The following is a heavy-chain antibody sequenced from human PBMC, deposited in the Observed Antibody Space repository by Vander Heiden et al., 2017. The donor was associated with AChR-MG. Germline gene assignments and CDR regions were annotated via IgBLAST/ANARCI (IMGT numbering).Heavy chain of an antibody. J-gene: IGHJ4*01. D-gene: IGHD3-10*01. CDR2: KWYDGSKK. CDR1: GFTFSGYG. CDR3: ARGKEGAGDY. V-gene: IGHV3-33*01. Sequence: QVQLVESGGGVVQPGRSLRPSCAASGFTFSGYGMTWVRQAPGKGLEWVAVKWYDGSKKYDADSVKGRFTISRDNSKNTLYLKMNSLGAEDTAVYYCARGKEGAGDYWGHGTLVNVSS.